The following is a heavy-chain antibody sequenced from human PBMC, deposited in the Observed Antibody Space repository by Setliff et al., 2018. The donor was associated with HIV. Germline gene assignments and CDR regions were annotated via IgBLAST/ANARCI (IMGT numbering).Heavy chain of an antibody. CDR3: ARHVLSWFDP. CDR1: GGSIRSGSYY. V-gene: IGHV4-39*01. J-gene: IGHJ5*02. Sequence: SETLSLTCSVSGGSIRSGSYYWGWIRQPPGKGLEWIGSIYYSVTTYYNPSLKSRVTISVDTSKNQFSLMLSSVTAADTAVYYCARHVLSWFDPWGQGTLVTVSS. D-gene: IGHD2-15*01. CDR2: IYYSVTT.